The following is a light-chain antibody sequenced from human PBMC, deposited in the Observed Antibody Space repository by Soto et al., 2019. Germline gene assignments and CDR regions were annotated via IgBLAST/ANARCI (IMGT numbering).Light chain of an antibody. Sequence: SYELTQPPSVSVSPGQTASITCSGDKLGDKYACWYQQKSGQSPVLVIYQDTKRPSGIPERFSASHSGNTATLTISGAQAMDEAGYYCQAWDTSTRYVFGTGTKLTVL. V-gene: IGLV3-1*01. CDR3: QAWDTSTRYV. CDR2: QDT. CDR1: KLGDKY. J-gene: IGLJ1*01.